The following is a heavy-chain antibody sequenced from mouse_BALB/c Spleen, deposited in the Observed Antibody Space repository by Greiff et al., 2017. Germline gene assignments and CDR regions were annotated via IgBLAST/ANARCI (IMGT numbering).Heavy chain of an antibody. D-gene: IGHD2-4*01. CDR2: ISYDGSN. CDR1: GYSITSGYY. Sequence: EPGPGFVKPSQSLSFTCPVTGYSITSGYYWNWIRQFPGNKLEWMGYISYDGSNNYNPSLKNRISITRDTSKNQFFLKLNSVTTEDTATYYCARGSYDYDYWGQGTTLTVSS. CDR3: ARGSYDYDY. J-gene: IGHJ2*01. V-gene: IGHV3-6*02.